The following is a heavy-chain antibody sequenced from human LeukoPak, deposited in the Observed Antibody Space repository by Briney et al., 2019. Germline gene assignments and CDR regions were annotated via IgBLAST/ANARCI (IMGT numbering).Heavy chain of an antibody. V-gene: IGHV1-24*01. CDR1: GYTLTELS. Sequence: ASVKVSCKVSGYTLTELSMHWVRQAPGKGLEWMGGFDPEDGETIYAQKFQGRVTMTEDTSTDTAYMELSSLRSEDTAVYYCATVYRGGYSSSWYDYWGQGTLVTVSS. CDR3: ATVYRGGYSSSWYDY. J-gene: IGHJ4*02. D-gene: IGHD6-13*01. CDR2: FDPEDGET.